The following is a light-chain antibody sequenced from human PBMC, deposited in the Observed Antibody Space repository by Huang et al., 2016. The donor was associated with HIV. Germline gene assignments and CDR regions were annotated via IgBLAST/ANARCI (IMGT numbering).Light chain of an antibody. J-gene: IGKJ3*01. CDR1: QGVSNW. V-gene: IGKV1-12*01. CDR3: QQANSFPRVT. Sequence: DIQMTQSPSSVSASVGDRVTITCRASQGVSNWLAWYQQKPGKAPELLIYAASTLQSGGPSRFSGSGSGTDFTLTISSLQPEDFATYYCQQANSFPRVTFGPGTTVDIK. CDR2: AAS.